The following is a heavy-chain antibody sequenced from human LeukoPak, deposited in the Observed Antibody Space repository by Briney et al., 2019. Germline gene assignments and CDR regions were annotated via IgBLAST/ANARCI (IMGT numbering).Heavy chain of an antibody. CDR2: ISAYNGNT. D-gene: IGHD6-19*01. CDR3: ESSRVFTPRSSGWYPYYYYYMDV. CDR1: GYTFTSYG. J-gene: IGHJ6*03. Sequence: ASVKVSCKASGYTFTSYGISWVRQAPGQGLEWMGWISAYNGNTNYAQKLQGRVTMTTDKSTSTAYMELRSLRSDDTAVYYCESSRVFTPRSSGWYPYYYYYMDVWGKGTTVTISS. V-gene: IGHV1-18*01.